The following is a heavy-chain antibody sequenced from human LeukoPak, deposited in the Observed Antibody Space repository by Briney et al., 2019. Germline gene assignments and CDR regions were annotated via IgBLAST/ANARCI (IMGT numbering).Heavy chain of an antibody. D-gene: IGHD3-10*01. CDR3: AKDRTIQIYGSGEY. CDR1: GFTFSSYA. V-gene: IGHV3-23*01. J-gene: IGHJ4*02. CDR2: ISGGGGGT. Sequence: PGGSLRLSCAASGFTFSSYAMCWVRQAPGKGLEWIAAISGGGGGTYYADSVKGRFTISRDNSRNTLYLQMNSLTCQDTAIYYCAKDRTIQIYGSGEYWGQGTLVTVSS.